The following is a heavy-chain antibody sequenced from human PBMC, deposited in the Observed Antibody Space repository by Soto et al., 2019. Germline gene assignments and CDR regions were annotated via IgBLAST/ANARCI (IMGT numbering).Heavy chain of an antibody. CDR3: AIDETVGTIFGVVPIYYYDY. Sequence: SVWFSCKASGYTFNSYYMNWVRQAPGQVLEWMGIINPSGGSTSYAQKFQGRVTMTRDTSTSTVYMELSSLRSEDTAVYYCAIDETVGTIFGVVPIYYYDYWGQGTLVTVYS. CDR2: INPSGGST. CDR1: GYTFNSYY. J-gene: IGHJ4*02. D-gene: IGHD3-3*01. V-gene: IGHV1-46*02.